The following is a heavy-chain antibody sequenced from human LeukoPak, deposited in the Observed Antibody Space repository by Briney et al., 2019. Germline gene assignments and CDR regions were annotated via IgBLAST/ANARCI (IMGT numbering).Heavy chain of an antibody. CDR2: IYPGDSDT. CDR1: GYSFTAYW. D-gene: IGHD6-13*01. J-gene: IGHJ3*02. Sequence: GESLKISCKGSGYSFTAYWIAWVRQLPGKGLEWMGIIYPGDSDTRYSPSFQGQVTISADKSISTVYLQRSNLKASDTAMYYCARVGKQQLSDIWGQGTMVTVSS. V-gene: IGHV5-51*01. CDR3: ARVGKQQLSDI.